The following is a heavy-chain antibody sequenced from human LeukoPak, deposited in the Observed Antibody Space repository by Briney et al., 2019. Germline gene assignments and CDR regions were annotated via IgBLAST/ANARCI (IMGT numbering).Heavy chain of an antibody. D-gene: IGHD6-13*01. V-gene: IGHV3-30*02. CDR3: AKDQMYSSSWNSFRDYYYYYMDV. CDR2: IRYDGSNK. J-gene: IGHJ6*03. Sequence: GGSLRLSCAASGFTFSSYGMHWVRQAPGKGLEWVAFIRYDGSNKYYADSVKGRFTISRDNSKNTLYLQMNSLRAEDTAVYYCAKDQMYSSSWNSFRDYYYYYMDVWGKGTTVTVSS. CDR1: GFTFSSYG.